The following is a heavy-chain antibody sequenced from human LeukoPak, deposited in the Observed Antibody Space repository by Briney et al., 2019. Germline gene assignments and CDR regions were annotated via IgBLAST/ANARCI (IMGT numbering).Heavy chain of an antibody. D-gene: IGHD6-13*01. Sequence: ASVKVPCKASGYTFTSYDINWVRQATGQGLEWMGWMNPNSGNTGYAQKFQGRVTMTRNTSISTAYMELSSLRSEDTAVYYCARSTQIAAAGDNWGQGTLVTVSS. V-gene: IGHV1-8*01. CDR3: ARSTQIAAAGDN. CDR1: GYTFTSYD. J-gene: IGHJ4*02. CDR2: MNPNSGNT.